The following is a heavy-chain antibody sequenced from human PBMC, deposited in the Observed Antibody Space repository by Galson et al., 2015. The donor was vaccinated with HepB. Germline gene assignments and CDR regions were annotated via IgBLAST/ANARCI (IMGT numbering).Heavy chain of an antibody. CDR1: GFTFSSYW. J-gene: IGHJ4*02. CDR2: IKTDGSST. Sequence: SLRLSCAASGFTFSSYWMHWVRQAPGKGLVWVSRIKTDGSSTTYADSVKGRFTISRDNARNTLYLQMNSLRAEDTAVYYCVRTYYYASGTMYHFDYWGQGTLVTVSS. CDR3: VRTYYYASGTMYHFDY. D-gene: IGHD3-10*01. V-gene: IGHV3-74*01.